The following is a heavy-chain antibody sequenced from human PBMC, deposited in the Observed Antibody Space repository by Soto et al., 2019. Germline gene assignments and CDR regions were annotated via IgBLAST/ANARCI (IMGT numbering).Heavy chain of an antibody. CDR2: IKSWSDGGTT. J-gene: IGHJ4*02. Sequence: EGQLVESGGGLVEPGETLRLSCAASGFTFKNAWMSWVRQAPGKGLEWVGRIKSWSDGGTTDYGAPVKGRFSISRDDAKNTLSLQMNSLRTEGTAVYYCTTGTTVAKYYFDFWGQGTLVTVSS. CDR1: GFTFKNAW. V-gene: IGHV3-15*01. CDR3: TTGTTVAKYYFDF. D-gene: IGHD1-1*01.